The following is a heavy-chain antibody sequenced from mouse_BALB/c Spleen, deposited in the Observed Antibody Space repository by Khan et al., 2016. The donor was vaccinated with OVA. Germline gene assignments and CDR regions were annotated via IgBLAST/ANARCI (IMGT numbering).Heavy chain of an antibody. V-gene: IGHV2-9*02. CDR3: ARFHDGYYYNVDY. CDR2: IWSGGST. Sequence: VQLQESGPGLVAPSQSLSITCTVSGFALTSYGVHWVRQPPGKGLEWLGVIWSGGSTNYNSALMSRLTISKDNSTSQVFLKMNSLQTDDTAMYYCARFHDGYYYNVDYWGQGTSVTVSS. D-gene: IGHD2-3*01. CDR1: GFALTSYG. J-gene: IGHJ4*01.